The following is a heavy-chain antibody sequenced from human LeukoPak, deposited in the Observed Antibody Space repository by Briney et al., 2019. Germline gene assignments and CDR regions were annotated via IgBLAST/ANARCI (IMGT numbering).Heavy chain of an antibody. CDR3: ARSGEGEYCSSTSCYPGLNWFDP. D-gene: IGHD2-2*01. CDR2: IYTSGST. Sequence: SETLSLTCTVSGGSISSYYWSWIRQPAGKGLEWIGRIYTSGSTNYNPSLKSRVTMSADTSKNQFSLKLSSVTAADTAVYYCARSGEGEYCSSTSCYPGLNWFDPWGQGTLVTVSS. V-gene: IGHV4-4*07. CDR1: GGSISSYY. J-gene: IGHJ5*02.